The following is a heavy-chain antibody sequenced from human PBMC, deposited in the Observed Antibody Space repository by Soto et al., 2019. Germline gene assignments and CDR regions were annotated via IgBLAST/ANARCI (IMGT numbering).Heavy chain of an antibody. CDR2: ISYDGNNK. J-gene: IGHJ6*02. D-gene: IGHD2-15*01. CDR3: ARSGCDGGTCYTLVGLRYGMDV. Sequence: QVQLVESGGGVVQPGRSLRLSCAASGFTFSSYAMYWVRQAPGKGLEWVAVISYDGNNKHYADSVKGRFTIARDNSKNTVYLQMNSLRAEDTAVYYCARSGCDGGTCYTLVGLRYGMDVWGQGTTVTVSS. CDR1: GFTFSSYA. V-gene: IGHV3-30-3*01.